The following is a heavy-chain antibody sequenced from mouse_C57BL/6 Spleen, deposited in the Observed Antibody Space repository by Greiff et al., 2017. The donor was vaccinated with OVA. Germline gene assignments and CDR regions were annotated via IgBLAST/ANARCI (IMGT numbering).Heavy chain of an antibody. Sequence: VQLQQPGAELVMPGASVKLSCKASGYNFTSYWMHWVKQRPGQGLEWIGEIDPSDSYTNYNQKFKGKSTLTVDKSSSTAYMQLSSLTSEDSAVYYCARSPYYYGSSPWYFDVWGTGTTVTVSS. CDR2: IDPSDSYT. CDR1: GYNFTSYW. D-gene: IGHD1-1*01. J-gene: IGHJ1*03. V-gene: IGHV1-69*01. CDR3: ARSPYYYGSSPWYFDV.